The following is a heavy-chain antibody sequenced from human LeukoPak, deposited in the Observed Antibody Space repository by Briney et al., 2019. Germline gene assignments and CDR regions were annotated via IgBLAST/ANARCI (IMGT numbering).Heavy chain of an antibody. D-gene: IGHD2-2*01. CDR3: ARWRDCSSTSCSHFDY. Sequence: GGSLRLSCAASGFTFSSYGMHWVRQAPGKGLEWVAVISYDGSNKYYADSVTGRFTISRDNSKNTLYLQMNSLRAEDTAVYYCARWRDCSSTSCSHFDYWGQGTLATVSS. CDR2: ISYDGSNK. CDR1: GFTFSSYG. V-gene: IGHV3-30*03. J-gene: IGHJ4*02.